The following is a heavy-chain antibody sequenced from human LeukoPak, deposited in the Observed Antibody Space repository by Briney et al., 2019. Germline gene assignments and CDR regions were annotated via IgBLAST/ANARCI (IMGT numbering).Heavy chain of an antibody. CDR2: INHSGST. CDR3: ARRNTYYDFWSGYYTYWFDP. J-gene: IGHJ5*02. V-gene: IGHV4-34*01. Sequence: ASETLSLTCAVYGGSFSGYYWSWIRQPPGKGLEWIGEINHSGSTNYNPSLKSRVTISVDTSKNQFSLKLSSVTAADTAVYYCARRNTYYDFWSGYYTYWFDPWGQGTLVTVSP. D-gene: IGHD3-3*01. CDR1: GGSFSGYY.